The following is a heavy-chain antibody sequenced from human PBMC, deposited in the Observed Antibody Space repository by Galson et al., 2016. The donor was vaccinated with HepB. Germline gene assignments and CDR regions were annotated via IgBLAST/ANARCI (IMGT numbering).Heavy chain of an antibody. Sequence: SVKVSCKASGYSFTTSYMHWVRQAPGQGLEWMGMINPNGGRTRYPQKFQGRVTMTRDPSTSTVHMDLNSLRSEDTAVYYCARAAGDYYDNSCTPYNWFDPWGQGTLVTVAS. D-gene: IGHD3-22*01. J-gene: IGHJ5*02. V-gene: IGHV1-46*01. CDR3: ARAAGDYYDNSCTPYNWFDP. CDR2: INPNGGRT. CDR1: GYSFTTSY.